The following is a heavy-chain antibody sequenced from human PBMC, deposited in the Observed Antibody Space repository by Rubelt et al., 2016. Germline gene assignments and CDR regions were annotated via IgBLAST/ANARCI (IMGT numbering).Heavy chain of an antibody. J-gene: IGHJ6*02. CDR2: INHSGST. CDR1: GGSFSGYY. Sequence: QVQLQQWGAGLLKPSETLSLTCAVYGGSFSGYYWSWIRQPPGKGLEWIGEINHSGSTNYNPSLKSRVTISVDTAKNQCSLKLSSVTAADTAVYYCAREYYDSSDIQEYYYGMDVWGQGTTVTVSS. CDR3: AREYYDSSDIQEYYYGMDV. D-gene: IGHD3-22*01. V-gene: IGHV4-34*01.